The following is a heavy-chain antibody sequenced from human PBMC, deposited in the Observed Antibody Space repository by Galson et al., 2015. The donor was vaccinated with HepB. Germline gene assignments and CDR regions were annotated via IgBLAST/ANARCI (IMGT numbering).Heavy chain of an antibody. CDR1: GFTFSSYA. D-gene: IGHD3-3*01. Sequence: SLRLSCAASGFTFSSYAMHWVRQAPGKGLEWVAVISYDGSNKYYADSVKGRFTISRDNSKNTLYLQMNSLRAEDTAVYYCARGWGGFLEWLSDYFDYWGQGTLVTVSS. J-gene: IGHJ4*02. V-gene: IGHV3-30-3*01. CDR2: ISYDGSNK. CDR3: ARGWGGFLEWLSDYFDY.